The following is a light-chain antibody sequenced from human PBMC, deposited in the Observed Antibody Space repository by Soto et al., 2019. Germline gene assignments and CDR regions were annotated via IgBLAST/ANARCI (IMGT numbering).Light chain of an antibody. CDR3: SSYAGSNIVV. CDR1: SSDIGGYNY. J-gene: IGLJ1*01. CDR2: EVS. Sequence: QSALTQPPSASGSPGQSVTISCTGTSSDIGGYNYVSWYQQHPGKAPKLMIYEVSKRPAGVPDRFSGSKSGNTASLTVFGLQAEDEADYYCSSYAGSNIVVFGAGTQVTVL. V-gene: IGLV2-8*01.